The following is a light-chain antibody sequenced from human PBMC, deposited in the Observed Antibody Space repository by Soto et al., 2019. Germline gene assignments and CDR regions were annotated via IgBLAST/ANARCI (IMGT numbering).Light chain of an antibody. CDR1: QSIYSN. V-gene: IGKV3D-15*01. Sequence: VMTQSPATLSVSPGGRATLSCRASQSIYSNLAWYQQRPGQPPRLLIYRASTRPTDIPARFSGSGSGTDFTLTISSLEPEDFALYYCQQRSNWPITFGQGTRL. J-gene: IGKJ5*01. CDR2: RAS. CDR3: QQRSNWPIT.